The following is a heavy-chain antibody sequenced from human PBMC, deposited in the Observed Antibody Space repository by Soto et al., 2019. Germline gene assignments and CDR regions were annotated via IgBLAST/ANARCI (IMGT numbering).Heavy chain of an antibody. CDR2: IYWDDDK. V-gene: IGHV2-5*02. Sequence: QITLKESGLTLVKPTQTLTLTCTFSGFSLTTSGVGVGWIRQPPGKALEWLAVIYWDDDKRYSPSLKSRVTXTXDXXKNQVVLTMTNMDPVDTAKYYCAHSMTSGSWAFDYWGQGTLVTVSS. J-gene: IGHJ4*02. D-gene: IGHD1-26*01. CDR3: AHSMTSGSWAFDY. CDR1: GFSLTTSGVG.